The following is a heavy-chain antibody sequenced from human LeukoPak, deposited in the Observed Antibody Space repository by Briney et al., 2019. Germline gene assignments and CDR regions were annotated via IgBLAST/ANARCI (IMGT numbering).Heavy chain of an antibody. CDR3: AKGDFIAVAGTVY. D-gene: IGHD6-19*01. J-gene: IGHJ4*02. V-gene: IGHV3-48*01. Sequence: GGSLRLSCAASGFTFSSYEMNWVRQAPGKGLEWVSYISSSSSTIYYADSVKGRFTISRDNSKNTLYLQMNSLRAEDTAVYYCAKGDFIAVAGTVYWGQGTLVTVSS. CDR1: GFTFSSYE. CDR2: ISSSSSTI.